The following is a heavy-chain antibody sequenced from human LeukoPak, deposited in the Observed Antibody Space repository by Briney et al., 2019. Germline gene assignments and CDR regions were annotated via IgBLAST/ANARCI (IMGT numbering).Heavy chain of an antibody. V-gene: IGHV3-23*01. J-gene: IGHJ4*02. CDR1: GFTFSSYA. CDR2: ISNIDKT. D-gene: IGHD6-19*01. Sequence: PGGSLRLSCAASGFTFSSYAMSWVRQAPGKGLEWVSSISNIDKTYYADSVRGRFTISRDNTENAVSLQMDSLRAEDTALYFCAKDHPSSGWPAFDYWGQGTLVTVSS. CDR3: AKDHPSSGWPAFDY.